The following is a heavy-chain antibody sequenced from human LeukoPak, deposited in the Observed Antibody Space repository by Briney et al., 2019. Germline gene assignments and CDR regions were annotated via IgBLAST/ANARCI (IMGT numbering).Heavy chain of an antibody. CDR1: GGSISSYY. CDR2: IYTSGST. Sequence: SETLSLTCTVSGGSISSYYWSWIRQPAGKGLEWIGRIYTSGSTNYNPSLKSRVTMSVDTSKNQFSLKLSSVTAADTAVYYCARGRYCSGGSCYGFDPWGQGTLATVSS. D-gene: IGHD2-15*01. V-gene: IGHV4-4*07. CDR3: ARGRYCSGGSCYGFDP. J-gene: IGHJ5*02.